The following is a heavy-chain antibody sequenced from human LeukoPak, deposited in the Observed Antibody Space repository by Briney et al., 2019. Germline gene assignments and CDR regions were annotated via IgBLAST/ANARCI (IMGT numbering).Heavy chain of an antibody. CDR1: GFTFSSYS. CDR2: ISSSSSTI. Sequence: GGSLRLSCAASGFTFSSYSMNWVRQAPGKGLEWVSYISSSSSTIYYADSVKGRFTISRDNSKNTLYLQMNSLRVEDTAVYYCAKSGLNRFDYWGQGTLVTVSS. D-gene: IGHD2-15*01. CDR3: AKSGLNRFDY. J-gene: IGHJ4*02. V-gene: IGHV3-48*01.